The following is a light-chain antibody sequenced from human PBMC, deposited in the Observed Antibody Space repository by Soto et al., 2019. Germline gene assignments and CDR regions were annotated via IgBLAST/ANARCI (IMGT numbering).Light chain of an antibody. V-gene: IGLV2-14*01. CDR3: SSYTSSSTPYV. Sequence: QSVLTQPASVSGSPGQSITISCTGTSSDVGGYNYVSWYQHHPGKAPKLMIYEVTTRPSGVSNRFSGSKSGNTASLTISGLQAEDEADYYCSSYTSSSTPYVFGIGTKVTVL. CDR2: EVT. CDR1: SSDVGGYNY. J-gene: IGLJ1*01.